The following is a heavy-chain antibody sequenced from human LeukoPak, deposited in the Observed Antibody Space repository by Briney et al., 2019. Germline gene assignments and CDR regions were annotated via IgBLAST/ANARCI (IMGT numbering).Heavy chain of an antibody. CDR2: IYYSGST. CDR1: GGSISSSSYY. D-gene: IGHD2-2*01. V-gene: IGHV4-39*07. J-gene: IGHJ4*02. Sequence: SETLSLTCTVSGGSISSSSYYWGWLRQPPGKGLEWIGSIYYSGSTYYNPSLKSRVTISVDTSKNQFSLKLSSVTAADTAVYYCARDTVYCSSTSCYEPFDYWGQGTLVTVSS. CDR3: ARDTVYCSSTSCYEPFDY.